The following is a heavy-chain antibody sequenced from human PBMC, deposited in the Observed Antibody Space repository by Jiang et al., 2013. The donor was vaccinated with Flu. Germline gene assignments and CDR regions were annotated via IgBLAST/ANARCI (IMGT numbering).Heavy chain of an antibody. CDR2: IYSGTA. D-gene: IGHD3-3*01. CDR1: GGSVSDKY. J-gene: IGHJ3*01. V-gene: IGHV4-4*07. CDR3: ARGLHINFAVISAFDV. Sequence: GSGLVKPSETLSLTCAVSGGSVSDKYWTWVRQPAGKGLEWIGRIYSGTANYSPSVKSRVTISVDTSKNQISLKLNSVTAADTATYYCARGLHINFAVISAFDVWGQGAMVTVSS.